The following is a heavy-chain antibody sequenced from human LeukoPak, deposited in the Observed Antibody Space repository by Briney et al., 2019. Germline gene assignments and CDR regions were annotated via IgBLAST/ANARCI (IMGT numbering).Heavy chain of an antibody. CDR2: MNPNSGNT. Sequence: VASVKVSCKASGYTFTSYDINWVRQATGQGLEWMGWMNPNSGNTGYAQKFQGRVTMTRNTSISTAYMELSSLRSEDTAVYYCARAHYDFWSGYSGYYYYYMDVWGKGTTVTVSS. V-gene: IGHV1-8*01. CDR1: GYTFTSYD. J-gene: IGHJ6*03. CDR3: ARAHYDFWSGYSGYYYYYMDV. D-gene: IGHD3-3*01.